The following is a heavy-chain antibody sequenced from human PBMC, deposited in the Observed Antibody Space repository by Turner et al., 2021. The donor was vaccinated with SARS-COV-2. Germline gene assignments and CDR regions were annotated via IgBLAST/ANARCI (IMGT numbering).Heavy chain of an antibody. CDR2: VSGLGDTR. V-gene: IGHV3-23*01. CDR1: GFTFNTYA. CDR3: VRDRPRPGDRDALDI. D-gene: IGHD7-27*01. Sequence: EVQVLESEGGLAQPGGSLRLSCAASGFTFNTYAMSWVRQAPGKGLVWVSVVSGLGDTRFYADSVRGRFTISRDNTKNRVYLQMNSLRPDDTALYYCVRDRPRPGDRDALDIWGQGTMVTVSS. J-gene: IGHJ3*02.